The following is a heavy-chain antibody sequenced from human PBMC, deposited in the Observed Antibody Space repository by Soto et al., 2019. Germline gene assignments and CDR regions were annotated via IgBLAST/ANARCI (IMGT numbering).Heavy chain of an antibody. CDR3: ARHLVVPAALSVYGMDV. D-gene: IGHD2-2*01. V-gene: IGHV3-33*01. J-gene: IGHJ6*02. Sequence: QVQLVESGGGVVQPGRSLRLSCAASGFTFSSYGMHWVRQAPGKGLEWVAVIWYDGSNKYYADSVKGRFTISRDNSKNTLYLQRNSLRAEDTAVYYCARHLVVPAALSVYGMDVWGQGTTVTVSS. CDR2: IWYDGSNK. CDR1: GFTFSSYG.